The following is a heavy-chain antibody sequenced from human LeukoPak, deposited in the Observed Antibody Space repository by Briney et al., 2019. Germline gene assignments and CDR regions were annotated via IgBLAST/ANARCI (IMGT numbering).Heavy chain of an antibody. V-gene: IGHV3-30*18. J-gene: IGHJ4*02. CDR1: GFTFSRYG. CDR2: ISYDGSEK. Sequence: QSGGSLRLSRAPSGFTFSRYGIQWARQDPGKGLEWVAVISYDGSEKYYADSVKGGFTLSRDNSKNTVHLQMSRLSAEETGMYYCAKDVQPGYSYGYIDYWGQGTLVTVSS. CDR3: AKDVQPGYSYGYIDY. D-gene: IGHD5-18*01.